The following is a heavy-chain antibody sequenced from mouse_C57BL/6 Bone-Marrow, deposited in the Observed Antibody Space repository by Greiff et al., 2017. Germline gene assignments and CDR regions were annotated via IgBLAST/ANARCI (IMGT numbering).Heavy chain of an antibody. CDR2: INPSTGGT. J-gene: IGHJ4*01. CDR1: GYSFTGYY. V-gene: IGHV1-42*01. Sequence: VQLQQPGPELVKPGASVKISCKASGYSFTGYYMNWVKQSPEKSLEWIGEINPSTGGTTYNQKFQAKATLTVDKSSSTAYMQLKSLTSEDSAVYCCARWAMDYWGQGTSVTVSS. CDR3: ARWAMDY.